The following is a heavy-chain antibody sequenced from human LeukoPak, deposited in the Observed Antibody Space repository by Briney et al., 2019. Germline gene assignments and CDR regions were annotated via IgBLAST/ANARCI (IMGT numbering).Heavy chain of an antibody. Sequence: GGSLRLSCAASGFTFNNYWIHWVRQVPGKGLVWVSRINNDGSSASYVDSVKGRFTISRDNAKNALFLQMNSLRAEDTAVYYCARRGTGHGMDVWGQGTTVIVSS. CDR3: ARRGTGHGMDV. D-gene: IGHD1-1*01. CDR1: GFTFNNYW. V-gene: IGHV3-74*01. CDR2: INNDGSSA. J-gene: IGHJ6*02.